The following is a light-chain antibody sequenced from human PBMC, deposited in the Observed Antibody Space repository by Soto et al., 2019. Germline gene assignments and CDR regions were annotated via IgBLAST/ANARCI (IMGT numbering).Light chain of an antibody. J-gene: IGKJ5*01. CDR3: QQSYSTPFT. Sequence: DSQVTQCPSTLSASVGDRVTITCRASQSISSYLNWYQQKPGKAPKLLIYAASSLQSGVPSRFSGSGSGTDFTLTISSLQPEDFATYYCQQSYSTPFTFGQGTRLEIK. V-gene: IGKV1-39*01. CDR1: QSISSY. CDR2: AAS.